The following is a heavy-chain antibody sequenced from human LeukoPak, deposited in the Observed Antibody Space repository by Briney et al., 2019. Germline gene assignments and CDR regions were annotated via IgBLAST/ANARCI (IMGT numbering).Heavy chain of an antibody. CDR2: ISTNGGAK. CDR1: GFTFSTSA. Sequence: GGSLRLSCAASGFTFSTSAMTWVRQAPGKGLEWISYISTNGGAKYYADSVKGRFTISRDNTENSLFLQMDSLRAEDTAVYYCARFRFASSWPYGVDVWGQGTTVTVSS. V-gene: IGHV3-48*04. CDR3: ARFRFASSWPYGVDV. J-gene: IGHJ6*02. D-gene: IGHD6-13*01.